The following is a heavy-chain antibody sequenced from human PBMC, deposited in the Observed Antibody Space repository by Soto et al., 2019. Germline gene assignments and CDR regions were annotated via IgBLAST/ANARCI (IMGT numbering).Heavy chain of an antibody. J-gene: IGHJ4*02. CDR1: GASMNINY. V-gene: IGHV4-59*08. D-gene: IGHD1-26*01. CDR2: IYYSGST. CDR3: ARYDSGSSFAY. Sequence: QVQLQESGPGLVMPSETLSLTCTVSGASMNINYWSWIRQPPGKGLEWIGYIYYSGSTNYNPSLNSRVTMSVDTSKNQFSLRLSSVTAVDTAVYYCARYDSGSSFAYWGQGTLVTVSS.